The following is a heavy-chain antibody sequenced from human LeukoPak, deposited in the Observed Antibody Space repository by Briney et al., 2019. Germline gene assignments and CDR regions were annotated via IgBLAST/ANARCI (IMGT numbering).Heavy chain of an antibody. D-gene: IGHD3-22*01. Sequence: GGSLRLSCAPSGVTLSSYEMNWVRQAPGKGLEWISYISSRVSTIYYADSVKGRFTISRDNAKNSLSLQLNSLRADDTAVYYCARFGIVASDAVDYWGQGTLVTVSS. CDR3: ARFGIVASDAVDY. J-gene: IGHJ4*02. V-gene: IGHV3-48*03. CDR2: ISSRVSTI. CDR1: GVTLSSYE.